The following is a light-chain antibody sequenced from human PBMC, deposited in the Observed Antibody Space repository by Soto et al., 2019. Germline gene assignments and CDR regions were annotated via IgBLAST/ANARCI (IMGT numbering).Light chain of an antibody. V-gene: IGKV3-11*01. CDR1: QSIGTS. Sequence: ETVLTQSPATLSKSPGESATLSCRASQSIGTSLAWYQHRPGQPPRLLIYDAFNRATGIPARFSGDGSGTDFTLTISSLEPEDFAVYYCRQRASWPPFTFGGGTKVEIK. CDR3: RQRASWPPFT. CDR2: DAF. J-gene: IGKJ4*01.